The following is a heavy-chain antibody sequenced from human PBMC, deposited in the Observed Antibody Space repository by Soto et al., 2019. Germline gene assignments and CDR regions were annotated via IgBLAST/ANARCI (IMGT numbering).Heavy chain of an antibody. J-gene: IGHJ3*02. V-gene: IGHV3-23*01. Sequence: EVQLLESGGGLVQPGGSLRLSCAASGFTFSSYAMSWVRQAPGKGLEWVSAISGSGGSTYYADSVKGRFTISRDNSKNTLYLQMNSLRAEDTAVYYCAKLQYYYDSSGYYVFDAFDIWGKGTMVTVSS. CDR3: AKLQYYYDSSGYYVFDAFDI. D-gene: IGHD3-22*01. CDR2: ISGSGGST. CDR1: GFTFSSYA.